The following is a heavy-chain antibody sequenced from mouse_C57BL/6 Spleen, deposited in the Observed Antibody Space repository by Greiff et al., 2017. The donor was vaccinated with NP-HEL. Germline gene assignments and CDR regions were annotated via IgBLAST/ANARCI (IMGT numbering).Heavy chain of an antibody. CDR2: INPYNGDT. V-gene: IGHV1-20*01. CDR1: GYSFTGYF. D-gene: IGHD1-1*01. Sequence: VQLQQSGPELVKPGDSVKISCKASGYSFTGYFMNWVMQSHGKSLEWIGRINPYNGDTFYNQKFKGKATLTVDKSSSTAHMELRSLTSEDSAVYYWASSGTTVVATDLDYWGQGTTLTVSS. CDR3: ASSGTTVVATDLDY. J-gene: IGHJ2*01.